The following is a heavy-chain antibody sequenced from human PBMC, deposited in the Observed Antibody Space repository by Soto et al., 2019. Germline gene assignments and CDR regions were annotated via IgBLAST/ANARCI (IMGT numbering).Heavy chain of an antibody. CDR1: GGSFSGYY. CDR2: INHSGST. V-gene: IGHV4-34*01. J-gene: IGHJ6*02. D-gene: IGHD6-13*01. CDR3: ARGRYSSSWAGYYYYGMDV. Sequence: AETLSLTCAVYGGSFSGYYWSWIRQPPGKGLEWIGEINHSGSTNYNPSLKSRITISVDTSKNQFSLKLSSVTAADTAVYYCARGRYSSSWAGYYYYGMDVWGQGTTVTVSS.